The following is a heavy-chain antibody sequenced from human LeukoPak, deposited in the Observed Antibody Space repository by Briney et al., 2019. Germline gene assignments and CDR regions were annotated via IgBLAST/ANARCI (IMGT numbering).Heavy chain of an antibody. CDR3: ARGALYYYDSSGFGNWFDS. J-gene: IGHJ5*01. Sequence: ASVKLSCKASGGSFSSYTIDWVRPAPGQGLEWMGWINPKTGGTKYAQKFQGRVTMTRDTSISTAYMELTRLTSDDSATYYCARGALYYYDSSGFGNWFDSWGQGTLVTVCS. CDR1: GGSFSSYT. D-gene: IGHD3-22*01. V-gene: IGHV1-2*02. CDR2: INPKTGGT.